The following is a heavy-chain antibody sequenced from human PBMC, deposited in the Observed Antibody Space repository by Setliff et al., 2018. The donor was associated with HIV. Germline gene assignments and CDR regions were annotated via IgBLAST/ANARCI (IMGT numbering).Heavy chain of an antibody. D-gene: IGHD3-22*01. CDR1: GFSFTKYG. CDR3: ARVNPFLYYYDSSGQSGAFDV. J-gene: IGHJ3*01. V-gene: IGHV1-18*01. Sequence: ASVKVSCKASGFSFTKYGFSWVRQAPGQGLEWMGWISAYNGNTNYGQKLQGRLTMTTDTSTTTAYMELRSLRSDDTAVYYCARVNPFLYYYDSSGQSGAFDVWGQGTMVTVSS. CDR2: ISAYNGNT.